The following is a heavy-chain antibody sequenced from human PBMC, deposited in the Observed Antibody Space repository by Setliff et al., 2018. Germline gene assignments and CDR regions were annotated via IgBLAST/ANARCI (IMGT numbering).Heavy chain of an antibody. CDR3: AREFPGGTKGFDY. CDR1: GYTFTTYY. Sequence: ASVKVSCKASGYTFTTYYIHWVRQAPGQGLEWVGRVNPSNGAIHYAQNFQGRVTMTRDTSTSIVYMELNSLRFEDTAVYYCAREFPGGTKGFDYWGQGTLITVSS. V-gene: IGHV1-46*01. D-gene: IGHD1-1*01. J-gene: IGHJ4*02. CDR2: VNPSNGAI.